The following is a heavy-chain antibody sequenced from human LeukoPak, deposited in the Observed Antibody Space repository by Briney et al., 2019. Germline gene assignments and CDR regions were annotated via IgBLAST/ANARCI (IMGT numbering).Heavy chain of an antibody. Sequence: TGRSLRLSCAASGFTFSSYAMHWVRQAPGKGLEWVAVISYGGSNKYYADSVKGRFTISRDNSKNTLYLQMNSLRAEDTAVYYCARGTVTTLFDYWGQGTLVTVSS. CDR3: ARGTVTTLFDY. CDR2: ISYGGSNK. J-gene: IGHJ4*02. D-gene: IGHD4-17*01. CDR1: GFTFSSYA. V-gene: IGHV3-30*04.